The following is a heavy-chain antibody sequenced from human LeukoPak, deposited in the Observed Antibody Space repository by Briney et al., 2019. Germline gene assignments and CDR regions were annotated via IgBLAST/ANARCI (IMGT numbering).Heavy chain of an antibody. V-gene: IGHV3-30*02. J-gene: IGHJ4*02. CDR1: GFTFRSYG. CDR2: IRYDGNNK. D-gene: IGHD1-26*01. Sequence: HAGGSLRLSCAASGFTFRSYGMHWVRQAPGKGLEWVAFIRYDGNNKYYADSVKGRFTISRDNSKNTVYLQMNSLRAEDTAVYYCARDRGSYPGYFDYWGQGTLVTVSS. CDR3: ARDRGSYPGYFDY.